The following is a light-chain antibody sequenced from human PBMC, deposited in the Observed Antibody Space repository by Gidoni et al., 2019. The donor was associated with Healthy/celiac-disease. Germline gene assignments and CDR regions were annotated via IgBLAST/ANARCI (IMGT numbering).Light chain of an antibody. CDR2: KDS. V-gene: IGLV3-25*02. J-gene: IGLJ1*01. CDR3: QSADSSGTYPYV. Sequence: SSELTPPPSVSVSPGQTARITCSGEALPKQYAYWYQQKPGQAPVLVIYKDSERPSGIPERFSGSSSGTTVTLTISGVQAEDEADYYCQSADSSGTYPYVFGTGTKVTVL. CDR1: ALPKQY.